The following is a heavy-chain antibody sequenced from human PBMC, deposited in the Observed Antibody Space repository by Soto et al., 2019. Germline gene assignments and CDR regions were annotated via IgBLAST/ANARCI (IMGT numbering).Heavy chain of an antibody. CDR3: ARGPYFFIHDDGMDV. D-gene: IGHD1-1*01. J-gene: IGHJ6*02. CDR1: GFTFSSYA. V-gene: IGHV3-30-3*01. CDR2: ISYDGSNK. Sequence: QVQLVESGGGVVQPGRSLRLSCAASGFTFSSYAMHWVRQAPGKGLEWVAVISYDGSNKYYADSVKGRFTISRDNSKNTLYLQMNILRAEDTAVYYCARGPYFFIHDDGMDVWGQGTTVTVSS.